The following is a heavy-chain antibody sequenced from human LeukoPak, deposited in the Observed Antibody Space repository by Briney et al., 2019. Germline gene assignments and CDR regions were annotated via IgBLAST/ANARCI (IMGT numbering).Heavy chain of an antibody. Sequence: ASVKVSCKASGYTFTSYYMHWVRQATGQGLEWMGWMNPNSGNTGYAQKFQGRVTMTRNTSISTANMELSSLRSEDTAVYYCARGQLSVAVLYYYHGMDVWGQGTTVTVSS. V-gene: IGHV1-8*02. J-gene: IGHJ6*02. D-gene: IGHD6-19*01. CDR2: MNPNSGNT. CDR3: ARGQLSVAVLYYYHGMDV. CDR1: GYTFTSYY.